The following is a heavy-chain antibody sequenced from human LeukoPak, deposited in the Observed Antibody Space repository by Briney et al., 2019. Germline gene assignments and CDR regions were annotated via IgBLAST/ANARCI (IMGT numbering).Heavy chain of an antibody. Sequence: GGSLRLSCTASGFSFGDYGMSWVRQAAGKGLEWIGFIRRKAYGGTAEYVASVKGRFTISRDDSKSIAYLEMDSLKTEDTATYFCSRDLFSTGRWETGGYWGQGTLVIVSS. D-gene: IGHD6-19*01. CDR1: GFSFGDYG. CDR3: SRDLFSTGRWETGGY. CDR2: IRRKAYGGTA. V-gene: IGHV3-49*04. J-gene: IGHJ4*02.